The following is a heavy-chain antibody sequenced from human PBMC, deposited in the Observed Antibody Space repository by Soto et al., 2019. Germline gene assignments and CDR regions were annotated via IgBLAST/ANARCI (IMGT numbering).Heavy chain of an antibody. Sequence: QVQLVQSGAEVKKPGASVKVSCKASGYTFTSYYMHWVRQAPGQGLEWMGIINPSGGSTSYAQKFQGRVTMTRDTSTSTVYMALSSLRSEDTAVYYCARVAVGVAGTPDFDYWGQGTLVTVSS. D-gene: IGHD6-19*01. CDR2: INPSGGST. CDR3: ARVAVGVAGTPDFDY. V-gene: IGHV1-46*03. J-gene: IGHJ4*02. CDR1: GYTFTSYY.